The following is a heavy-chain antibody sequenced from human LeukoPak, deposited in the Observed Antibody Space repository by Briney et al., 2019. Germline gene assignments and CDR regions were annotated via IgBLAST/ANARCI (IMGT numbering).Heavy chain of an antibody. CDR3: ASGSGYISSWYYYDY. J-gene: IGHJ4*02. CDR1: GFTFSSYA. CDR2: ISGSGGST. D-gene: IGHD6-13*01. Sequence: GGSLRLSCAASGFTFSSYAMSWVRQAPGKGLEWVSGISGSGGSTYYADSVKGRFTISRDNSKDTLYLQMNSLGADDTAVYYCASGSGYISSWYYYDYWGQGTLVTVSS. V-gene: IGHV3-23*01.